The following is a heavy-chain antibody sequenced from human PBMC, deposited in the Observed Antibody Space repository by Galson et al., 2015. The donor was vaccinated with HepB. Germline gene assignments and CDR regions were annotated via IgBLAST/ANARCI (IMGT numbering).Heavy chain of an antibody. D-gene: IGHD4-17*01. V-gene: IGHV3-30*04. CDR1: GFTFAKFP. J-gene: IGHJ2*01. CDR3: ARHGVNYGDYVWYSDV. CDR2: ISFDGRDA. Sequence: RLSCAASGFTFAKFPMHWVRQAPGRGLEWLTFISFDGRDAYYADSVKGRFTVSRDNSQNMLYLQMDNLRIEDSAVYFCARHGVNYGDYVWYSDVWGRGTQVTVSS.